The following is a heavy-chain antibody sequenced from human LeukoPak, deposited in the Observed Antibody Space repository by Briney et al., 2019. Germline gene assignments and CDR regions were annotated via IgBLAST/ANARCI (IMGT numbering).Heavy chain of an antibody. CDR3: AGRPATYDY. Sequence: SETLSLTCAVSGYSLSSGYYWGWIRQPPGKGLEWIGSIYHSGSTYYNPSLKSRVNISVDTPKNQVSLKLSPVTAADTAVYYCAGRPATYDYGGQRTLVSVSS. J-gene: IGHJ4*02. D-gene: IGHD2-2*01. CDR2: IYHSGST. CDR1: GYSLSSGYY. V-gene: IGHV4-38-2*01.